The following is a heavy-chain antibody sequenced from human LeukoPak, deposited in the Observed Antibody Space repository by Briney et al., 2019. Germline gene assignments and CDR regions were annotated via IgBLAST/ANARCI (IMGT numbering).Heavy chain of an antibody. CDR2: IYTGGST. J-gene: IGHJ2*01. V-gene: IGHV4-4*07. CDR3: AAEGDSSSWYGYFDP. CDR1: GGSISSYY. Sequence: SETLSLTCTVSGGSISSYYWSWIRQPAGKGLEWIGRIYTGGSTDYNPSLKSRVTISVDTSKNQFSLKLSSVTAADTAVYYCAAEGDSSSWYGYFDPWGRGTLVTVSS. D-gene: IGHD6-13*01.